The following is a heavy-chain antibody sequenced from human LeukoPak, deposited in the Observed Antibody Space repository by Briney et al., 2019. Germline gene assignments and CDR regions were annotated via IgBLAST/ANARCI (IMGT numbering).Heavy chain of an antibody. Sequence: PSETLSLTCAVYGGSFSGYYWSWIRQPPGKGLEWIGSIYHSGSTYYNPSLKSRVTISVDTSKNQFSLKLSSVTAADTAVYYCARVAVVAATTPDAFDIWGQGTMVTVSS. CDR1: GGSFSGYY. J-gene: IGHJ3*02. V-gene: IGHV4-34*01. CDR3: ARVAVVAATTPDAFDI. CDR2: IYHSGST. D-gene: IGHD2-15*01.